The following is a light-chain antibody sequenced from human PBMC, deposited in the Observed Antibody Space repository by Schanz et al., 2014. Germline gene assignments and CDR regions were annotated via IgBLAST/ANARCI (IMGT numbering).Light chain of an antibody. CDR2: EGS. V-gene: IGLV2-23*01. CDR3: SSYAGSNNLGV. CDR1: GNDIGMYNL. Sequence: QSALTQPASVSGSPGQSITISCSGTGNDIGMYNLVSWYQQHPGKAPKLIIYEGSARASGLFNRFSGSRSGITASLTISGLQADDEADYYCSSYAGSNNLGVFGGGTKLTVL. J-gene: IGLJ3*02.